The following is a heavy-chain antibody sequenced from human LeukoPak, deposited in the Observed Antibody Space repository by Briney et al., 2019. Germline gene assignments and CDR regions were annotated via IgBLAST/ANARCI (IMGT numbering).Heavy chain of an antibody. CDR2: TVSRGTT. V-gene: IGHV3-23*01. J-gene: IGHJ5*02. Sequence: AGGSLILSCVASGFTFTSDAMNWLRPAPGKGLEWVSSTVSRGTTQYADSVKGRFTVSRDTSKNTLYLQMNSLRADDTAVYYCAKCSTSAYTTGWCNWIDPWGQGTLVTVSS. CDR1: GFTFTSDA. D-gene: IGHD6-19*01. CDR3: AKCSTSAYTTGWCNWIDP.